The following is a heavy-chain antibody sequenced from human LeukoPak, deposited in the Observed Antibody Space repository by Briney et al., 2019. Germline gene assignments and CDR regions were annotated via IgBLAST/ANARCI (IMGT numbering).Heavy chain of an antibody. Sequence: GGSLRLSCAASGFTFSSYWMSWVRQAPGKGLEWVSSISSSSSYIYYADSVKGRFTISRDNAKNSLYLQMNSLRAEDTAVYYCARDISGSYYDLDYWGQGTLVTVSS. CDR2: ISSSSSYI. CDR1: GFTFSSYW. D-gene: IGHD1-26*01. CDR3: ARDISGSYYDLDY. J-gene: IGHJ4*02. V-gene: IGHV3-21*01.